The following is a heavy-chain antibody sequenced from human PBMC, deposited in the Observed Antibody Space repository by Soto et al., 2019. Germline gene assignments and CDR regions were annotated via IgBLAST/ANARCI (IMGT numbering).Heavy chain of an antibody. CDR3: ARARATVTTERALGY. V-gene: IGHV1-18*01. CDR2: TSVYNGNT. Sequence: ASVKVSCKASGYTFYNYDITWVRQAPGQGLEWMGTTSVYNGNTNFAQSLQGRVTMTIDKSTATAYMELRSLTSDDTAVYYCARARATVTTERALGYWGQGTLVKVSS. J-gene: IGHJ4*02. D-gene: IGHD4-17*01. CDR1: GYTFYNYD.